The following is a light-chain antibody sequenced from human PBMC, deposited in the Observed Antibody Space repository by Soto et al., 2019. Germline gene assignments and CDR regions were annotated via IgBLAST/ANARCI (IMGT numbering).Light chain of an antibody. CDR2: EGS. J-gene: IGLJ1*01. V-gene: IGLV2-23*01. Sequence: QSVLTQPASVSGSPGQSITLSCTGTSSDLWSYNLVSWYQQHPGKAPKLMIYEGSKRPSGVSYRFSGSKSGNTASLTISGLQTEDEADYYCCSYAGSSTFVFGTGTKLTVL. CDR3: CSYAGSSTFV. CDR1: SSDLWSYNL.